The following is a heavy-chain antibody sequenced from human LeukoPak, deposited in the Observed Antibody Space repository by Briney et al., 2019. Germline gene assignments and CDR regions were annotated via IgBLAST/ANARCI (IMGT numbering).Heavy chain of an antibody. CDR3: ARVSPSSSGYYFDY. CDR1: GGTFSSYA. D-gene: IGHD6-6*01. CDR2: IIPISGTA. J-gene: IGHJ4*02. V-gene: IGHV1-69*13. Sequence: ASVKVSCKASGGTFSSYAISWVRQAPGQGVEWMGGIIPISGTANYAQKFQGRVTITADESTSTAYMELSSLRSEDTAVYYCARVSPSSSGYYFDYWGQGTLVTVSS.